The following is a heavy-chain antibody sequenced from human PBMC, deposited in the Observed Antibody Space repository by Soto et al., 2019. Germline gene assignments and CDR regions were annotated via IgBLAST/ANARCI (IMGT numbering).Heavy chain of an antibody. D-gene: IGHD2-15*01. V-gene: IGHV4-31*03. CDR3: ARDPGDCSGSNCYGAAFDW. Sequence: QVQLQESGPGLVKPSQTLSLTCTVSGGSISNGNHYWRWIRQLPEKRLEVLGEIYNSSRTNYNPSLKRRSNISVDTPKNQFTLRLSSATAADTAVYYCARDPGDCSGSNCYGAAFDWWGQGTPVTVSS. J-gene: IGHJ4*02. CDR2: IYNSSRT. CDR1: GGSISNGNHY.